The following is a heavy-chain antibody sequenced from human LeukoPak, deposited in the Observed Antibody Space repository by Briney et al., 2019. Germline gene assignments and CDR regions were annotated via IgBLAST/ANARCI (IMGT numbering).Heavy chain of an antibody. CDR3: AHEGGYCSSTSCYKTWFDP. Sequence: ASVKVSCKASGYTFTGYYMHWVRQAPGQGLEWMGWINPNSGGTNYAQKFQGRVTMTRDTSISTAYMELSRLRSDDTAVYYCAHEGGYCSSTSCYKTWFDPWGQGTLVTVPS. D-gene: IGHD2-2*02. CDR2: INPNSGGT. V-gene: IGHV1-2*02. J-gene: IGHJ5*02. CDR1: GYTFTGYY.